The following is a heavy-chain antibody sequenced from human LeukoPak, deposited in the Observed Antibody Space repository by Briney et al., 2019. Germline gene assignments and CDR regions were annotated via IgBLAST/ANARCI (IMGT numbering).Heavy chain of an antibody. D-gene: IGHD6-19*01. CDR1: GGSFSGYY. J-gene: IGHJ4*02. Sequence: SETLSLTCAVYGGSFSGYYWSWIRQPPGKGLEWIGEINHSGSTNYNPSLKSRVAISVDTSKNQFSLKLSSVTAADTAVYYCARIAVAGTAFDYWGQGTRSPSPQ. CDR2: INHSGST. V-gene: IGHV4-34*01. CDR3: ARIAVAGTAFDY.